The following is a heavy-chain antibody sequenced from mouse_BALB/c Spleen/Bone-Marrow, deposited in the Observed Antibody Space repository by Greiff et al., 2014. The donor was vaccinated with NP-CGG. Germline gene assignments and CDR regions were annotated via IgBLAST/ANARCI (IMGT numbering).Heavy chain of an antibody. CDR3: GRSYGSRDLDY. D-gene: IGHD1-1*01. CDR2: IDPANGNT. V-gene: IGHV14-3*02. J-gene: IGHJ2*01. Sequence: EVQLQQPGAELVKPGASVKFSCTASGFNFKDTYMHWVKQRPEQGLEWIGRIDPANGNTKYDPKFKGKATITADTSSNTAYLQLSSLTSEDTAGYCGGRSYGSRDLDYWGQGTTLTVSS. CDR1: GFNFKDTY.